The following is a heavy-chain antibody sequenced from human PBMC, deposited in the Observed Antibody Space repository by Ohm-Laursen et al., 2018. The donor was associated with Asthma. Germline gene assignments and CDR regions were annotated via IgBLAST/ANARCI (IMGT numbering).Heavy chain of an antibody. D-gene: IGHD5-24*01. Sequence: SLRLSCAASGFTFSSYGMHWVRQAPGKGLEWVAVIWYDGSNKYYADSVKGRFTISRDNSKNTLYLQMNSLRAEDTAVYYCARGGRDGYKTPRRDYFDYWGQGTLVTVSS. J-gene: IGHJ4*02. V-gene: IGHV3-33*01. CDR1: GFTFSSYG. CDR3: ARGGRDGYKTPRRDYFDY. CDR2: IWYDGSNK.